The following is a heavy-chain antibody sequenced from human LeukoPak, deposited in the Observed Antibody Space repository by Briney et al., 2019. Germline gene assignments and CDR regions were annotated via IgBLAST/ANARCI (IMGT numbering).Heavy chain of an antibody. CDR3: ARDVARISDY. CDR2: ITTSSDTI. CDR1: GFRFSNYA. J-gene: IGHJ4*02. Sequence: PGGSLRLSCATSGFRFSNYAMSWVRQAPGKGLEWVSYITTSSDTIYYADSVKGRFTISRDNAKNSLYLQMNSLKPEDTAVYYCARDVARISDYWGQGALVTVSS. D-gene: IGHD2-15*01. V-gene: IGHV3-48*04.